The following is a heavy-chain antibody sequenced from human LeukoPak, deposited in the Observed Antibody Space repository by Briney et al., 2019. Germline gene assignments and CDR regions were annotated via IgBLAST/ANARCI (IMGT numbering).Heavy chain of an antibody. CDR1: GYTFTSYY. CDR2: INPSGGST. J-gene: IGHJ6*02. D-gene: IGHD3-3*01. V-gene: IGHV1-46*01. Sequence: GASVKVSCKASGYTFTSYYMHWVRQAPGQGLEWMGIINPSGGSTSYAQKFQGRVTMTRDTSISTAYMELSRLRSDDTAVYYCARAIPYYDFWSGSEHYYYYYGMDVWGQGTTVTVSS. CDR3: ARAIPYYDFWSGSEHYYYYYGMDV.